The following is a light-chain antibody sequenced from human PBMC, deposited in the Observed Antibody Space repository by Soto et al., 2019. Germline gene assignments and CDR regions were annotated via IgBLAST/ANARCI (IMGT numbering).Light chain of an antibody. Sequence: IQMTQSPTSLSASVGSRVSITCRASQSIGKFLDWYQQISGKAPRLLIFSASSLQPEVPSRLSGRGSGTDFTLTISGLQRKACPPSYCQQTYSPPWSFGQVTKVESK. CDR2: SAS. J-gene: IGKJ1*01. V-gene: IGKV1-39*01. CDR1: QSIGKF. CDR3: QQTYSPPWS.